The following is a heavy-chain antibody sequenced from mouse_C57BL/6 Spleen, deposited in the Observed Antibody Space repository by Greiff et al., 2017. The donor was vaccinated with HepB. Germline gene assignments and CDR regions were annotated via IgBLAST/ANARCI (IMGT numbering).Heavy chain of an antibody. D-gene: IGHD2-3*01. J-gene: IGHJ3*01. CDR2: INPNNGGT. Sequence: EVQLQQSGPELVKPGASVKISCKASGYTFTDYYMNWVKQSHGKSLEWIGDINPNNGGTSYNQKFKGKATLTVDKSSSTAYMELRSLTSEDSAVYYCARGSYDGSPWFAYWGQGTLVTVSA. CDR3: ARGSYDGSPWFAY. CDR1: GYTFTDYY. V-gene: IGHV1-26*01.